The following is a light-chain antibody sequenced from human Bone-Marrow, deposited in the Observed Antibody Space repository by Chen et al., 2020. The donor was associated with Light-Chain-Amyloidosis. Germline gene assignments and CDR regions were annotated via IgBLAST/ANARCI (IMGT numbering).Light chain of an antibody. J-gene: IGLJ3*02. Sequence: NFMLTQPHSVSESPGKTVIISCTRSSGSIATNYVQWYQQRPVSSPTTVIYEDDQRPSGVPDRFSGSIDRSSNSASLTISGLKTEDEADYDCQSYQGSSQGVFGGGTKLTVL. V-gene: IGLV6-57*01. CDR3: QSYQGSSQGV. CDR2: EDD. CDR1: SGSIATNY.